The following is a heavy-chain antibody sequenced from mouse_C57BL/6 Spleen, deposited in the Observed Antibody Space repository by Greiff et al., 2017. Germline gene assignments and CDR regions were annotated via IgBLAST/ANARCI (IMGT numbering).Heavy chain of an antibody. CDR3: TRGASSTYYYAMDY. CDR2: ISSGGDYT. V-gene: IGHV5-9-1*02. D-gene: IGHD5-5*01. J-gene: IGHJ4*01. CDR1: GFTFSSYA. Sequence: EVKLVESGEGLVKPGGSLKLSCAASGFTFSSYAMSWVRQTPEKRLEWVAYISSGGDYTYYADTVKGRFTISRDNARNTLYLQMSSLKSEDTAMYYCTRGASSTYYYAMDYWGQGTSVTVSS.